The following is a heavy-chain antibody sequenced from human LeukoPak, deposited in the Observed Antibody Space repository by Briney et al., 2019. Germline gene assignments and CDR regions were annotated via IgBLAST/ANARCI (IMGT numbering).Heavy chain of an antibody. V-gene: IGHV3-23*01. D-gene: IGHD6-13*01. CDR2: ISGSGGST. CDR1: GFTFSSYA. CDR3: AKDGSSSWYYYFDY. J-gene: IGHJ4*02. Sequence: PGGSLRLSCAASGFTFSSYAMSWVRQAPGKGLEWVSVISGSGGSTYYADSVKGRFTISRDNSKNTLYLQMNSLRAEDTAVYYCAKDGSSSWYYYFDYWGQGTLVTVTS.